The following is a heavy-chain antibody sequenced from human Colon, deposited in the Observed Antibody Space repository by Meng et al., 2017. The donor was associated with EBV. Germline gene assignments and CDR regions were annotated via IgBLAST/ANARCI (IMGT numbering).Heavy chain of an antibody. J-gene: IGHJ5*02. D-gene: IGHD3-3*01. CDR1: GFTFSNDA. V-gene: IGHV3-74*02. CDR2: VKHDGTST. CDR3: VRDRPSWT. Sequence: DVQLLESGGGEVQPGGSLRLSCAASGFTFSNDAMNWVRQVPGKGLIWVSRVKHDGTSTYYADSVRGRFTISRDNAKNTVYLQMNTLRAEDTAVYYCVRDRPSWTWGQGTLVTVSS.